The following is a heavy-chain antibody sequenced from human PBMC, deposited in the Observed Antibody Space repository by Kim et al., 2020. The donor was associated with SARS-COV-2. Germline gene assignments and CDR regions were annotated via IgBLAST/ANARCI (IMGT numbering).Heavy chain of an antibody. J-gene: IGHJ5*02. CDR3: ARGNSQNYYDSPAYNWFDP. CDR1: GFTFSSYG. CDR2: IWYDGSNK. V-gene: IGHV3-33*01. Sequence: GGSLRLSCAASGFTFSSYGMHWVRQAPGKGLEWVAVIWYDGSNKYYADSVKGRFTISRDNSKNTLYLQMNSLRAEDTAVYYCARGNSQNYYDSPAYNWFDPWGQGTLITVSS. D-gene: IGHD3-22*01.